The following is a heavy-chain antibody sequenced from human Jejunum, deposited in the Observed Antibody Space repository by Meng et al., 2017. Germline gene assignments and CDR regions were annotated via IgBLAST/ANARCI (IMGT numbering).Heavy chain of an antibody. CDR1: GYTFTNDI. V-gene: IGHV1-3*01. Sequence: QVQLVQSGAEVKKPGASVKVSCKASGYTFTNDIIHWVRQAPGQSLEWMGWINAGNGDTKYSQRFQDTVTFTRDTSASTAYMELSSLTSEDTAVYYCARPDCTSTSCYTLEYWGQGTLVTVSS. CDR2: INAGNGDT. J-gene: IGHJ4*02. D-gene: IGHD2-2*02. CDR3: ARPDCTSTSCYTLEY.